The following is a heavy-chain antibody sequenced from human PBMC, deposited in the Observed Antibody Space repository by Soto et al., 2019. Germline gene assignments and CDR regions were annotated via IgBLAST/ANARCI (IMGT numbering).Heavy chain of an antibody. V-gene: IGHV3-23*01. CDR1: GFTFSSYA. J-gene: IGHJ6*02. CDR2: ISGSGGST. Sequence: PGGSLRLSCAASGFTFSSYAMSWVRQAPGKGLERVSAISGSGGSTYYADSVKGRFTISRDNSKNPLYLQMNSLRAEDTAVYYCATLGWEWLLSSMDVRGQGTTVTVSS. D-gene: IGHD3-3*01. CDR3: ATLGWEWLLSSMDV.